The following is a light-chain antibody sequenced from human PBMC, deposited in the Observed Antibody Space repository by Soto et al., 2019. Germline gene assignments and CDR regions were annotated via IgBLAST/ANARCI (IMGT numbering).Light chain of an antibody. CDR2: DVT. J-gene: IGLJ3*02. V-gene: IGLV2-14*03. Sequence: QSVLTQPASLSGSPGQSITISCTGTSSDVGSFNYVSWYQQHPGKAPKFLIFDVTNRPSGVSNRFSGSKSGNTASLTISGLQPEDEADYFCSSYTTTGALGVFGGGTKVTVL. CDR3: SSYTTTGALGV. CDR1: SSDVGSFNY.